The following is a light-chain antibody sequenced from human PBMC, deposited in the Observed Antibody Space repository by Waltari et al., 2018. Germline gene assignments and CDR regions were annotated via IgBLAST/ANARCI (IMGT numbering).Light chain of an antibody. CDR3: QQSSNWPRT. J-gene: IGKJ1*01. CDR2: GAS. V-gene: IGKV3-15*01. Sequence: EIVMTQSPATLSVSQGGRATLYCRASQSVSSNLAGYQQKTGQAHRLLIYGASPTATGIPAICSRSGSVTEFTLTISSLQSEDFAVYYCQQSSNWPRTFGQATKVEIK. CDR1: QSVSSN.